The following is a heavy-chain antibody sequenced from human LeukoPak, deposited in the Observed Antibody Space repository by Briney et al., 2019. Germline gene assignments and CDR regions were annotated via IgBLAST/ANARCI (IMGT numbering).Heavy chain of an antibody. CDR1: GGSISSYY. D-gene: IGHD3-10*01. V-gene: IGHV4-59*01. Sequence: SETLSLTCTVSGGSISSYYWSWIRQPPGKGLEWIGYLYYSGSTNYNPSLKSRVTISVDTSKNQFSLKLSSVTAADTAVYYCARDGSGIYNWFDPWGQGTLVTVSS. CDR2: LYYSGST. J-gene: IGHJ5*02. CDR3: ARDGSGIYNWFDP.